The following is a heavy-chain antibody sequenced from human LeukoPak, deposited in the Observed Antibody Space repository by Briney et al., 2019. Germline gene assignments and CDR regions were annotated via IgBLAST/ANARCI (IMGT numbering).Heavy chain of an antibody. D-gene: IGHD3-22*01. CDR1: GYTFTSYG. V-gene: IGHV1-69*04. Sequence: GASVKVSCKASGYTFTSYGFNWVRQAPGQGLEWMGRIIPILGIANYAQKFQGRVTITADKSTSTAYMELSSLRSEDTAVYYCARAGGYYYGYFDYWGQGTLVTVSS. CDR2: IIPILGIA. CDR3: ARAGGYYYGYFDY. J-gene: IGHJ4*02.